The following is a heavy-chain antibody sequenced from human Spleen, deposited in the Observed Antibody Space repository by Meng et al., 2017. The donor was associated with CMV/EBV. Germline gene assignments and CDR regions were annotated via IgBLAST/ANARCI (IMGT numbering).Heavy chain of an antibody. CDR1: GFTFSNYA. CDR2: ITGGGGTT. Sequence: GGSLRLSCAASGFTFSNYAMSWVRQAPGKGLEWVSSITGGGGTTHYADSVKGRCTISRDNTKNTLYLQMDSLRAEDTAVYYCARDPTIGNMYYFDYWGQATKVTVSS. CDR3: ARDPTIGNMYYFDY. D-gene: IGHD2-8*01. J-gene: IGHJ4*02. V-gene: IGHV3-23*01.